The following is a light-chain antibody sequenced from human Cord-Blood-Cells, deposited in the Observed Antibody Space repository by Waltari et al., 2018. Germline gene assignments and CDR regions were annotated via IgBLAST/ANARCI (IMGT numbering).Light chain of an antibody. Sequence: DIQMTQSPSSLSASVGDRVTITCRASQSISSYLNWYHQKPGKAPKLLIYAASSLQSGVPSRFSGSGSGTDFTLTSSSLQPEDFATYYCQQSYSTPLTFGGGTKVEIK. V-gene: IGKV1-39*01. CDR3: QQSYSTPLT. CDR2: AAS. J-gene: IGKJ4*01. CDR1: QSISSY.